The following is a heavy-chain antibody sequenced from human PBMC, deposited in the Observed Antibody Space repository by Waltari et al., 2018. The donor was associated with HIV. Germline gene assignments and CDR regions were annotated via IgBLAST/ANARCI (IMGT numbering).Heavy chain of an antibody. CDR2: ISFSESNQ. D-gene: IGHD3-3*01. J-gene: IGHJ4*02. CDR3: VRDPLAYYDFWSAYYFGDD. V-gene: IGHV3-30*03. Sequence: QVQLVESGGGVVQPGRSLRLSCAASGFTFTPSALHWVRQAPDKGLEWVAFISFSESNQYYGDSVKGRFTISRDDSKNTLFLQMNSLSPEDTAMYYCVRDPLAYYDFWSAYYFGDDWGQGTLVTVSS. CDR1: GFTFTPSA.